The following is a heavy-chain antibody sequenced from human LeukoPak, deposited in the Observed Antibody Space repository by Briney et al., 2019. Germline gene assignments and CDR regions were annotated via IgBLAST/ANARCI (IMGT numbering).Heavy chain of an antibody. Sequence: SQSLSLTCAVHGGSFSGYYWSWIPRPPRKGLEGIGEINHRGSPNYNPSLTSRVTISVDTSKNQFSLKLSSVTAADTAVYYWASTLRGVTLNWFDPWGQGTLVTVSS. CDR2: INHRGSP. CDR1: GGSFSGYY. V-gene: IGHV4-34*01. CDR3: ASTLRGVTLNWFDP. D-gene: IGHD3-10*01. J-gene: IGHJ5*02.